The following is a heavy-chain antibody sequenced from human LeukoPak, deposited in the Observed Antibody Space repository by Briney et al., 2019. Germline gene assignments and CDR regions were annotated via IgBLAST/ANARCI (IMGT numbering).Heavy chain of an antibody. CDR2: INPSGGST. D-gene: IGHD6-13*01. J-gene: IGHJ4*02. CDR1: GYTFTSYY. Sequence: ASLKVSCKAFGYTFTSYYMHWVRQAPGQGLEWMGIINPSGGSTSYAQKFQGRVTMTRDMSTSTVYMELSSLRSEDTAVYYCARVPGIAAAGTSFFDYWGQGTLVTVSS. CDR3: ARVPGIAAAGTSFFDY. V-gene: IGHV1-46*01.